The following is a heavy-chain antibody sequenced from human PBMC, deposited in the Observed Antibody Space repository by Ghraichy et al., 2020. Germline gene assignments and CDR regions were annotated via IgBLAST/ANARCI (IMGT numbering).Heavy chain of an antibody. V-gene: IGHV3-23*01. D-gene: IGHD6-13*01. Sequence: GGSLRLSCAASGLTFSNYAMSWVRQAPGKGLKWVAVIRGSGGSTYYADSLTGRFTFSRDNSKNTLYLQMNSLRAEDPAVYHCAKGFASSWLDGFDVWGQGTMVTVSS. CDR2: IRGSGGST. J-gene: IGHJ3*01. CDR1: GLTFSNYA. CDR3: AKGFASSWLDGFDV.